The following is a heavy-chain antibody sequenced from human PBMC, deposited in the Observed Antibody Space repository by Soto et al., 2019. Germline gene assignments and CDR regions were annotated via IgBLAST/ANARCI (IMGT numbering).Heavy chain of an antibody. CDR2: IVVGSGNT. J-gene: IGHJ6*02. CDR1: GFTFTSSA. Sequence: ASVKVSCKASGFTFTSSAVQWVRQARGQRLEWIGWIVVGSGNTNYAQKFQERVTITRDMSTSTAYMELSSLRSEDTAVYYCAADPRPPKQKHYDFWSGYFVYYYYYGMDVWGQGTTVTVSS. D-gene: IGHD3-3*01. V-gene: IGHV1-58*01. CDR3: AADPRPPKQKHYDFWSGYFVYYYYYGMDV.